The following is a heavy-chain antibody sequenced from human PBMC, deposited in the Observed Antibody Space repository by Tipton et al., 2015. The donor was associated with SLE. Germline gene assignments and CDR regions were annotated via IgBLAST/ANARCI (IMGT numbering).Heavy chain of an antibody. D-gene: IGHD2-2*01. V-gene: IGHV4-59*12. J-gene: IGHJ3*02. CDR3: AREDCSSTSCLRAFDI. CDR1: GGSISSYY. CDR2: IYYSGST. Sequence: TLSLTCTVSGGSISSYYWSWIRQPPGKGLEWIGYIYYSGSTNYNPSLKSRVTISVDTSKNQFSLKLSSVTAADTAVYYCAREDCSSTSCLRAFDIWGQGTMVTVSS.